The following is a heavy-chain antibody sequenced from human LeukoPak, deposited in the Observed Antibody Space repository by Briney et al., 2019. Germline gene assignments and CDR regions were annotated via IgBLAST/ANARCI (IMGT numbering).Heavy chain of an antibody. J-gene: IGHJ5*02. CDR2: INHKSGGI. CDR3: ATVERGYCSSINCYGWFDP. D-gene: IGHD2-2*01. V-gene: IGHV1-2*02. CDR1: GVTFSGHY. Sequence: VGSLKVSCKASGVTFSGHYMHWVRQAPGQGLEWMGGINHKSGGINYAQKFQGRVTMTRDTSITTAYMELSSLTSDDTAVYYCATVERGYCSSINCYGWFDPWGQGTLVTVSS.